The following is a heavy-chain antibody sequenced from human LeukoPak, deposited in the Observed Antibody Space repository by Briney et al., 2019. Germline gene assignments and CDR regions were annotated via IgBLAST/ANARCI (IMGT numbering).Heavy chain of an antibody. V-gene: IGHV1-18*01. D-gene: IGHD3-10*01. J-gene: IGHJ5*02. CDR1: GYTFTSYG. Sequence: ASVKVSCKASGYTFTSYGISWVRQAPGQGLEGMGWISADNGNTNYAQTIQGRVTITTDTSTSKAYMELRSLRSDDTAVYYCERVVTMVRGVIIKRGYNWFDPWGQGTLVTVSS. CDR3: ERVVTMVRGVIIKRGYNWFDP. CDR2: ISADNGNT.